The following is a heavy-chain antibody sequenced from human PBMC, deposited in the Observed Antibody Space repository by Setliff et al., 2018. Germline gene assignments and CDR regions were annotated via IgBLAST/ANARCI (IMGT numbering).Heavy chain of an antibody. CDR3: ARGKDYGMDV. J-gene: IGHJ6*02. CDR2: IYHSGNT. D-gene: IGHD2-15*01. V-gene: IGHV4-38-2*02. Sequence: SETLSLTCNVSGDSISSTYHWGWIRQSPGKGLEWIGTIYHSGNTYYNPSLNSRLTISVDTSKNQFSLKLSSVTAADTAVYYWARGKDYGMDVWGQGTTVTVSS. CDR1: GDSISSTYH.